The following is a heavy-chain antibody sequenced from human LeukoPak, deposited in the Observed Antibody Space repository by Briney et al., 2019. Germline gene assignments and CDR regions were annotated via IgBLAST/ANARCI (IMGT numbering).Heavy chain of an antibody. CDR2: ISYSGNT. CDR1: GGSIISSDYH. D-gene: IGHD6-13*01. Sequence: SETLSLTCNVSGGSIISSDYHWGWVRQPPGKGLEWIGTISYSGNTYYNPSLKSRVTISVDRSKNQFSLKLSSVTAADTAVYYCARWYSPYYFDYWGQGTLVTVSS. J-gene: IGHJ4*02. V-gene: IGHV4-39*07. CDR3: ARWYSPYYFDY.